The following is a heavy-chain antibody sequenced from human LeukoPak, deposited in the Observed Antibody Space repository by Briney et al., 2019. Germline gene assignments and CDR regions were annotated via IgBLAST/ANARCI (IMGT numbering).Heavy chain of an antibody. CDR1: GFSFSYYV. CDR3: ARARGDSYPASRSLDY. CDR2: IGANGDEK. V-gene: IGHV3-30*02. J-gene: IGHJ4*02. Sequence: GGSLRLSCTGSGFSFSYYVMHWVRQAPGKGLEWVALIGANGDEKYYADSVKGRFTISRDNPKNTLYVQMNSLRPEDTAIYYCARARGDSYPASRSLDYWGPGAPVTVSS. D-gene: IGHD2-2*01.